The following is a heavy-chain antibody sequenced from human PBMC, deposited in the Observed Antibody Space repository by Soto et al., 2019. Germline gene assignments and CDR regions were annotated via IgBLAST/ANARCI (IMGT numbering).Heavy chain of an antibody. V-gene: IGHV3-72*01. CDR1: GFTFSDHY. J-gene: IGHJ6*02. D-gene: IGHD3-3*01. CDR2: TRNKANSYTT. CDR3: ALIWSGTNMYL. Sequence: PGGSLRLSCAASGFTFSDHYMDWVRQAPGKGLEWVGRTRNKANSYTTEYAASVKGRFTISRDDSKNSLYLQMNSLKTEDTAVYYCALIWSGTNMYLWGQGNTVTLSS.